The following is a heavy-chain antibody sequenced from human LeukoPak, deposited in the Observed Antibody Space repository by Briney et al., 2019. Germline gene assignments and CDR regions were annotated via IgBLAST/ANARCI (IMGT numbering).Heavy chain of an antibody. Sequence: GGSLRLSCAASGFTFDDYAMHWVRQAPGKGLEWVSLISGDGGSTYYADSVKGRFTISRDNSKNSLYLQMNSLSTEDTALYYCAKATGSYPDYWGQGTLVTVSS. J-gene: IGHJ4*02. CDR2: ISGDGGST. V-gene: IGHV3-43*02. CDR3: AKATGSYPDY. CDR1: GFTFDDYA. D-gene: IGHD1-26*01.